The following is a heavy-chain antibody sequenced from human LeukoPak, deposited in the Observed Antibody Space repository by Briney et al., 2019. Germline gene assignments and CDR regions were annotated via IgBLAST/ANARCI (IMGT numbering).Heavy chain of an antibody. D-gene: IGHD1-26*01. Sequence: GGSLRLSCAASGFTLSSYWMTWVRQAPGKGLEWVANIKQDGSKTYYVDSVKGRVTISRDNAKNSLYLQMSSLRVEDTAVYYCATGPPWDSNAFDIWGQGTMVTVS. J-gene: IGHJ3*02. CDR3: ATGPPWDSNAFDI. CDR2: IKQDGSKT. V-gene: IGHV3-7*01. CDR1: GFTLSSYW.